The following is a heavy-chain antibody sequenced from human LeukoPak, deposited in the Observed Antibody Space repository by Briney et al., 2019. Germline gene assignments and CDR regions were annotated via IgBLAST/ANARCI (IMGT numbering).Heavy chain of an antibody. Sequence: PGGSLRLSCAASGFTFSSYAMSWVRQAPGKGLEWVSAISGSGATTYCADSVKGRFTISRDNSKNTLYLQMSSLRGEDTAVYYCAKDQIRDYYDSSGYLAIDYWGQGTLVTVSS. CDR2: ISGSGATT. CDR1: GFTFSSYA. D-gene: IGHD3-22*01. V-gene: IGHV3-23*01. CDR3: AKDQIRDYYDSSGYLAIDY. J-gene: IGHJ4*02.